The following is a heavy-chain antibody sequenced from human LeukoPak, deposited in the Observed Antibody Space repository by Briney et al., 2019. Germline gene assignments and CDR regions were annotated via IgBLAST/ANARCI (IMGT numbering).Heavy chain of an antibody. CDR3: ARVRRAVAGTWATLGY. CDR2: ISPNSGGT. V-gene: IGHV1-2*02. CDR1: GYTFTGYY. D-gene: IGHD6-19*01. Sequence: GASVKVSCKASGYTFTGYYMHWVRQAPGQGLEWMGWISPNSGGTNYAQKFQGRVTMTRDTSISTAYMELSRLRSDDTAVYYCARVRRAVAGTWATLGYWGQGTLVTVSS. J-gene: IGHJ4*02.